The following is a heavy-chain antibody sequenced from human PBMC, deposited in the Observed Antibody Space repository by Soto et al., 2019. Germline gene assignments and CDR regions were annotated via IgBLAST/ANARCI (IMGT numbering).Heavy chain of an antibody. CDR3: ARVIGAYNWFDP. CDR2: INWNGGRI. Sequence: GGSLRLSCAVSEFNVSNNYVSWVRQAPGKGLEWVSGINWNGGRIGYADSVKGRFTISRDNAKNSLYLQMNSLRAEDTALYYCARVIGAYNWFDPWGQGTLVTVSS. V-gene: IGHV3-20*04. CDR1: EFNVSNNY. D-gene: IGHD2-15*01. J-gene: IGHJ5*02.